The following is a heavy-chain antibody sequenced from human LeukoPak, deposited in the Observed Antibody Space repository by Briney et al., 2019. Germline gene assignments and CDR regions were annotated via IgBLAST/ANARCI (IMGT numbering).Heavy chain of an antibody. CDR1: GFTFSSYS. CDR2: ISSSSSYI. D-gene: IGHD3-3*01. CDR3: AKTDRTGALGRFRMRSDAFDI. J-gene: IGHJ3*02. V-gene: IGHV3-21*04. Sequence: GGSLRLSCAAFGFTFSSYSMNWVRQAPGKGLEWVSSISSSSSYIYYADSVKGRFTISRDNFKNMLYLQMNSLRAEDTAVYYCAKTDRTGALGRFRMRSDAFDIWGQGTMVTVSS.